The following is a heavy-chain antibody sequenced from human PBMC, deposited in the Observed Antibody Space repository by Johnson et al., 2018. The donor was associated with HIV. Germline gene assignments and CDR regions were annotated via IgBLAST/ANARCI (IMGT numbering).Heavy chain of an antibody. CDR1: GFTFSSYA. Sequence: EVQLLESGGGLVQPGGSLRLSCAASGFTFSSYAMSWVRQAPGNGLEYVSAISSNGGTTYPGNSVEGRFTISSDSSKNTLYLQMNSLRAEDTAVYYCASRLWFGDVSAFDIWGQGTMVTVSS. J-gene: IGHJ3*02. V-gene: IGHV3-64*01. D-gene: IGHD3-10*01. CDR3: ASRLWFGDVSAFDI. CDR2: ISSNGGTT.